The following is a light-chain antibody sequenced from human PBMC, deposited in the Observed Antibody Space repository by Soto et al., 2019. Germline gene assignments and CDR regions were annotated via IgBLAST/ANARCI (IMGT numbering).Light chain of an antibody. J-gene: IGKJ1*01. CDR3: EKTYNAPPWT. Sequence: DIQMTQSPSSLSASVGDRVTITCRTSQNIKNYLNWYQQKPRRAPKLLIXGASDLQSAVPSRFSGSGSGTGFALTLSRLPSGDFATSYCEKTYNAPPWTFGQGTKVDIK. V-gene: IGKV1-39*01. CDR2: GAS. CDR1: QNIKNY.